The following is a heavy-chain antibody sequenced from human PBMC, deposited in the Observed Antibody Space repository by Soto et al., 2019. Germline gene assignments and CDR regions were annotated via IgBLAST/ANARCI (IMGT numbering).Heavy chain of an antibody. Sequence: ASVKVSCKASGYTFTSYAMHWARQAPGQRLEWMGWINAGNGNTKYSQKFQGRVTITRDTSASTAYMELSSLRSEDTAVYYCARVTGYYYVDYWGQGTLVTVSS. CDR1: GYTFTSYA. D-gene: IGHD3-9*01. J-gene: IGHJ4*02. V-gene: IGHV1-3*01. CDR2: INAGNGNT. CDR3: ARVTGYYYVDY.